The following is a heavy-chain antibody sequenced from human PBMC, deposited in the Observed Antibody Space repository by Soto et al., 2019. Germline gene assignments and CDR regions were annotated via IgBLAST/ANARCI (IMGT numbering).Heavy chain of an antibody. D-gene: IGHD6-19*01. Sequence: ASVKVSCKASGYTFTSYYMHWVRQAPGQGLEWMGIINPSCGSTSYAQKFQGRVTMTRDTSTSTVYMELSSLRSEDTAVYYCARGGYSSGWESNWFDPWGQGTLVTLSS. J-gene: IGHJ5*02. CDR3: ARGGYSSGWESNWFDP. V-gene: IGHV1-46*01. CDR2: INPSCGST. CDR1: GYTFTSYY.